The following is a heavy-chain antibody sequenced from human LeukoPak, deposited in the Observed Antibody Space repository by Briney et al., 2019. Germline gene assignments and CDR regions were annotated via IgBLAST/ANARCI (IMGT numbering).Heavy chain of an antibody. CDR3: ARVLLIAVAGSYYFDY. CDR1: GGSISSSSYY. Sequence: SETLSLTSTVSGGSISSSSYYWGWIRQPPGKGLEWIGSIYYSGSTYYNPSLKSRVTISVDTSKNQFSLKLSSVTAADTAVYYCARVLLIAVAGSYYFDYWGQGTLVTVSS. J-gene: IGHJ4*02. V-gene: IGHV4-39*07. D-gene: IGHD6-19*01. CDR2: IYYSGST.